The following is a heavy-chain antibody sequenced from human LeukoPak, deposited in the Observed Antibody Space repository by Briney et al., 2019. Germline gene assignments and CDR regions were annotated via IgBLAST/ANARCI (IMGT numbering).Heavy chain of an antibody. V-gene: IGHV4-61*02. CDR2: IYTSSTT. J-gene: IGHJ3*02. CDR1: GGSISSGSYY. D-gene: IGHD3-22*01. Sequence: SETLSLTCTVSGGSISSGSYYWSWIRRPAGKGLEWIGRIYTSSTTNYNPSLKRRVTISVDTSKHHFSLKLSSVAAADTAVYYCARDYYDSSGYYGAFDIWGQGTMVTVSS. CDR3: ARDYYDSSGYYGAFDI.